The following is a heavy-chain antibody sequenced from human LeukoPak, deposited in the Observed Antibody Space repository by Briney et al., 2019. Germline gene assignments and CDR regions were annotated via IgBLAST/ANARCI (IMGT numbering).Heavy chain of an antibody. CDR1: GFTLSNHD. J-gene: IGHJ5*02. Sequence: GGSLRLSCAASGFTLSNHDMNWVRQAPGKGLEWVSIISGSGATTFYTDSVKGRFTISRDNSKNTLYLQMNGLRAEDTAVYYCAKAGVVATMDNWFDPWGQGTLVTVSS. V-gene: IGHV3-23*01. CDR3: AKAGVVATMDNWFDP. CDR2: ISGSGATT. D-gene: IGHD5-12*01.